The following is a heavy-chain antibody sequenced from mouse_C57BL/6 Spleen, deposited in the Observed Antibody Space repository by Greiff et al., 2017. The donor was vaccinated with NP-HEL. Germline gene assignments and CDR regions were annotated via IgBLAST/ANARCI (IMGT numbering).Heavy chain of an antibody. CDR1: GYTFTSYW. D-gene: IGHD2-5*01. V-gene: IGHV1-53*01. J-gene: IGHJ1*03. CDR3: ARREDYSNYEDWYFDV. Sequence: QVQLKQPGTELVKPGASVKLSCKASGYTFTSYWMHWVKQRPGQGLEWIGNINPSNGGTNYNEKFKSKATLTVDKSSSTAYMQLSSLTSEDSAVYYCARREDYSNYEDWYFDVWGTGTTVTVSS. CDR2: INPSNGGT.